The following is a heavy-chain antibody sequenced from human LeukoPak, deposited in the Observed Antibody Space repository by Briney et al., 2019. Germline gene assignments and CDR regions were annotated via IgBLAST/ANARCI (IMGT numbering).Heavy chain of an antibody. V-gene: IGHV1-24*01. D-gene: IGHD3-3*01. CDR3: ATGYYDSWSGYYPH. CDR1: GSTVTELC. CDR2: LDPEEGKM. J-gene: IGHJ4*02. Sequence: ASVKVSCKVSGSTVTELCMHWVRQAPGKGLEWMGGLDPEEGKMIYAQKFQGRVTMTEDTSTDTAYMELSSLRTEDTAVYYCATGYYDSWSGYYPHWGQGTLVTVSS.